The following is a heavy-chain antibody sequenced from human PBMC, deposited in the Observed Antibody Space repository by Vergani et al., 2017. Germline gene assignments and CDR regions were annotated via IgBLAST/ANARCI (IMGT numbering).Heavy chain of an antibody. D-gene: IGHD3-16*01. J-gene: IGHJ4*02. CDR3: AKTDERPAVRGDYFDY. CDR2: ISKDGTHD. V-gene: IGHV3-30*18. CDR1: GFGFKNFA. Sequence: QVSLVESGGGVVQPGRSLTLTCSASGFGFKNFAMHWVRQAPGKGLEWVATISKDGTHDYYEPSVRGRFAVSRDNSKNTLYLQMNTLRAEDTAVYYCAKTDERPAVRGDYFDYWGQGTLVTVSS.